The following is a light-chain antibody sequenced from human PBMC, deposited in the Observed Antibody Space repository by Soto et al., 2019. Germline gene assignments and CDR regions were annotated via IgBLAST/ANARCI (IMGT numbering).Light chain of an antibody. CDR3: QQYGSSWMYT. J-gene: IGKJ2*01. V-gene: IGKV3-20*01. CDR2: GAS. Sequence: EIVLTQSPGTLSLSPGDIATLSCRASQSVSSSYLALYQQKPGQDPRLLIYGASSRATGIPDRFSGSGSGTNFTLTISRLEPEDFAVYYCQQYGSSWMYTFGQGTKLEIK. CDR1: QSVSSSY.